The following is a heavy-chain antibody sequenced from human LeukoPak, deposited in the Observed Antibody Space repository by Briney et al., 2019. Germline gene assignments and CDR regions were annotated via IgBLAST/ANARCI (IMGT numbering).Heavy chain of an antibody. CDR3: ATYDGPTAPHGFDP. CDR1: GGTFSSYA. CDR2: IIPIFGTA. Sequence: PAASVKVSCKASGGTFSSYAISWVRQAPGQGLEWMGGIIPIFGTANYAQKFQGRVTITADESTSTAYMELSSLRSEDTAVYYCATYDGPTAPHGFDPWGQGTLVTVSS. V-gene: IGHV1-69*13. D-gene: IGHD1-1*01. J-gene: IGHJ5*02.